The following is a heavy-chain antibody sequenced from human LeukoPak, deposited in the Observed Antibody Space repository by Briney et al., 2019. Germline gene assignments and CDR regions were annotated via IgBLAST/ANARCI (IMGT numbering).Heavy chain of an antibody. D-gene: IGHD6-13*01. CDR2: INPNSGGT. V-gene: IGHV1-2*02. Sequence: ASVKVSCKASGYTFTGYYMHWVRQAPGQGLEWMGWINPNSGGTNYAQKFQGRATMTRDTSISTVYMELSRLRSDDTAVYYCARGRIAAAGFYYYYYGMDVWGQGTTVTVSS. CDR1: GYTFTGYY. CDR3: ARGRIAAAGFYYYYYGMDV. J-gene: IGHJ6*02.